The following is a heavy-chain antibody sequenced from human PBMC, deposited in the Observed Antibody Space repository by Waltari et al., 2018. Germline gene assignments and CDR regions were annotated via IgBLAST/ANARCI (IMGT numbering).Heavy chain of an antibody. CDR3: AGLNLGATAANNWFDP. CDR2: IYYSGTT. D-gene: IGHD6-13*01. V-gene: IGHV4-39*01. Sequence: HLQLQESGPGLVEPSETLSLTCTVSGGSISNFNYYWGWIRQPPGKGLEWIARIYYSGTTYYNPSLKSRVTISVDTSKNQFSLRLSSVTAADTAVYYCAGLNLGATAANNWFDPWGQGTLVTVSS. CDR1: GGSISNFNYY. J-gene: IGHJ5*02.